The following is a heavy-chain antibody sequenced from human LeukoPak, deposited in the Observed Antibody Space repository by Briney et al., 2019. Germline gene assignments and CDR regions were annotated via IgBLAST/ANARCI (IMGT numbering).Heavy chain of an antibody. V-gene: IGHV4-34*01. CDR1: GGSFSGYY. J-gene: IGHJ4*02. CDR2: INHRGST. D-gene: IGHD2-15*01. CDR3: ARRAEGYCSGGSCYKPPTPLDY. Sequence: SETLSLTCAVYGGSFSGYYWSWIRQPPGKGLEWIGEINHRGSTNYNPSLKSRVTISVDTSKNQFSLKLSSVTAADTAVYYCARRAEGYCSGGSCYKPPTPLDYWGQGTLVTVSS.